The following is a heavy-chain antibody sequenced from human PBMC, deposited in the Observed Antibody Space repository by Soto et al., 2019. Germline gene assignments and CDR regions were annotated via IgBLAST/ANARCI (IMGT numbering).Heavy chain of an antibody. Sequence: SETLSLTCTVSGDSISRYFWSWIRQPPGKGLEWIGSFYYSGATDYNPSLKSRVTISVDTSKNQLSLRLTSLSAADTAVYYCAKPTSGSGKGSWLDPWGQGTLVTVSS. J-gene: IGHJ5*02. D-gene: IGHD3-10*01. V-gene: IGHV4-59*08. CDR3: AKPTSGSGKGSWLDP. CDR1: GDSISRYF. CDR2: FYYSGAT.